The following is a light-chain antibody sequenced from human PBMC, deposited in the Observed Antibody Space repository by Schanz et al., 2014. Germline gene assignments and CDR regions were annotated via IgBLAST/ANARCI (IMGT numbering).Light chain of an antibody. J-gene: IGLJ2*01. CDR1: SSDVGGYNY. V-gene: IGLV2-14*01. Sequence: QSALTQPASVSGSPGQSITISCTGTSSDVGGYNYVSWYQQHPGKAPKLMIYDVSNRPSGVSNRFSGSKSGNTASLTISGLQAEDEADYYCSSYTSSRTHVVFGGGTKLTV. CDR3: SSYTSSRTHVV. CDR2: DVS.